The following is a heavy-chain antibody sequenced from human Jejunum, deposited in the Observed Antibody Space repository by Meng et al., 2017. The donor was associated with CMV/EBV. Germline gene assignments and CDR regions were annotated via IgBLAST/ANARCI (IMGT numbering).Heavy chain of an antibody. D-gene: IGHD3-16*02. CDR1: VFTFSTYP. CDR3: ARDGIIDDSFDI. CDR2: ISYDGSDT. Sequence: AASVFTFSTYPIHWVRQAPGKGLEWVAVISYDGSDTYYADSVEGRFTVSRDNSKNTVYLQMSSLRTEDTAVYYCARDGIIDDSFDIWGQGTMVTVSS. J-gene: IGHJ3*02. V-gene: IGHV3-30*04.